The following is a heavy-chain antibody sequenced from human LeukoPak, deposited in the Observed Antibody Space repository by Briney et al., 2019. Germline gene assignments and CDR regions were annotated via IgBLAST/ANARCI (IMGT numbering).Heavy chain of an antibody. V-gene: IGHV1-69*05. J-gene: IGHJ4*02. Sequence: VASVKVSCKASGGTFSSYAISWVRQAPGQGLEWMGGIIPIFGTANYAQKFQGRVTITTDESTSTAYMELSSLRPEDTAVYYCARNYGSGSYYPYYFDYWGQGTLVTVSS. CDR1: GGTFSSYA. CDR2: IIPIFGTA. D-gene: IGHD3-10*01. CDR3: ARNYGSGSYYPYYFDY.